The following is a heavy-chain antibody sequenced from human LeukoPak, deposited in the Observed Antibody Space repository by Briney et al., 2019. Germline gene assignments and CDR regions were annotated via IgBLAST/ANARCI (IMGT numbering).Heavy chain of an antibody. Sequence: GASVKVSCKASGYTFTSYDINWVRQATGLGLEWMGWMNPNSGNTGYAQKFQGRVTMTRNTSISTAYMELSSLRSEDTAVYYCARAGIAVAGRGYWGQGTLVTVSS. V-gene: IGHV1-8*01. CDR1: GYTFTSYD. D-gene: IGHD6-19*01. J-gene: IGHJ4*02. CDR2: MNPNSGNT. CDR3: ARAGIAVAGRGY.